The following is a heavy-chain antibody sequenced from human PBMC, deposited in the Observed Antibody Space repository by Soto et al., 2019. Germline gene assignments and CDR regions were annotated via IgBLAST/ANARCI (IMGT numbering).Heavy chain of an antibody. J-gene: IGHJ6*02. Sequence: GSLRLSCAASGFTFSSYWMSWVRQAPGKGLEWVANIKQDGSEKYYVDSVKGRFTISRDNAKNSLYLQMNSLRAEDTAVYYCARVRRHIVVVTVRRHYYYGMDVWGQGTTVTVSS. CDR2: IKQDGSEK. CDR3: ARVRRHIVVVTVRRHYYYGMDV. CDR1: GFTFSSYW. D-gene: IGHD2-21*02. V-gene: IGHV3-7*03.